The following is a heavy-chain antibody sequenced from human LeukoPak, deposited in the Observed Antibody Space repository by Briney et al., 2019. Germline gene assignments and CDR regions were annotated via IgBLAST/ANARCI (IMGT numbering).Heavy chain of an antibody. CDR3: ARDLEMTRRAVVPAADY. CDR2: ISAYNGDT. CDR1: GYTFTSYG. V-gene: IGHV1-18*01. J-gene: IGHJ4*02. Sequence: GASVNVSCKSSGYTFTSYGINWVRQAPGQGLEWMGLISAYNGDTNYAQKLQGRVTMTTDTSTSTAYMELRSLRSDDTAVYYCARDLEMTRRAVVPAADYWGQGTLVTVSS. D-gene: IGHD2-2*01.